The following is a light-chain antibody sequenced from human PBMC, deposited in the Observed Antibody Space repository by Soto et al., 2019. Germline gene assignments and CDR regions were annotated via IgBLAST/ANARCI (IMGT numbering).Light chain of an antibody. CDR1: RDMTDY. CDR3: QQFDNVPLT. CDR2: DAS. J-gene: IGKJ4*01. V-gene: IGKV1-33*01. Sequence: DTQMTQSPSSLSASVGDRVTITCQASRDMTDYLNWYQQKPGKAPKLLIYDASNLETGVPSRFSGSGSGTDFTLTITSLQPEDIATYYCQQFDNVPLTFGGGTKVEIK.